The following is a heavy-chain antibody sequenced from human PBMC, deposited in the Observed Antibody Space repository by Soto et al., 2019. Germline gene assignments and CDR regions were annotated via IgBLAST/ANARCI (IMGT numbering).Heavy chain of an antibody. D-gene: IGHD3-22*01. CDR2: IYPGDSDT. V-gene: IGHV5-51*01. J-gene: IGHJ4*02. Sequence: GESLKISCKGSGYSFTSYWIGWVRQMPGKGLEWMGIIYPGDSDTRYSPSFQGQVTISADKSISTAYLQWSSLKASDTAMYYCARQMRHYYDSSGYPADYWGQGTLVTVSS. CDR3: ARQMRHYYDSSGYPADY. CDR1: GYSFTSYW.